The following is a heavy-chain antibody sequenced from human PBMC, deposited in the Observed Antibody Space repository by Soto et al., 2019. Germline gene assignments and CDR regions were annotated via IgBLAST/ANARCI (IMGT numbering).Heavy chain of an antibody. D-gene: IGHD6-19*01. Sequence: QVQLVQSGAEEKKPGASVKVSCKASGYTFTSYAMHWVRQAPGQRLEWMGWINAGNGNTKYSQKFQGRVTITRDTSASIAYLELSSLRSEDTAVYYCARGAGYSSGWGDDYWGQGTLVTVSS. CDR2: INAGNGNT. CDR1: GYTFTSYA. V-gene: IGHV1-3*05. CDR3: ARGAGYSSGWGDDY. J-gene: IGHJ4*02.